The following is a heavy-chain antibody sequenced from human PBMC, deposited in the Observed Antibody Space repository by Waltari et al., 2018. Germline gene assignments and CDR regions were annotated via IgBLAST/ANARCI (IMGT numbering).Heavy chain of an antibody. CDR1: GFTFSNAW. CDR3: TTAIYDSSGYHDY. CDR2: IKSKTDGGTT. Sequence: EVQLVESGGGLVKPGGSLRLSCAASGFTFSNAWMSWVRQAPGKGLEWVGRIKSKTDGGTTDYGAPVKGRFTISRDDSKNTLYLQMNSLKTEDTAVYYCTTAIYDSSGYHDYWGQGTLVTVSS. V-gene: IGHV3-15*01. J-gene: IGHJ4*02. D-gene: IGHD3-22*01.